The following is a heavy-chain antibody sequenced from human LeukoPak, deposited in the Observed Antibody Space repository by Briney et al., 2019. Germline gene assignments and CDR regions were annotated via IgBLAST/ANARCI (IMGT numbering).Heavy chain of an antibody. CDR1: GGSISSGSYY. Sequence: SQTLSLTCTVSGGSISSGSYYWRWIRQPAGKGLEWIARIYTSGSTNYNPSLKSRVTISVDTSKNQFSLKLSSVTAADTAVYYCARGVINRVAGYYFDYWGQGTLVTVSS. CDR2: IYTSGST. J-gene: IGHJ4*02. D-gene: IGHD6-19*01. CDR3: ARGVINRVAGYYFDY. V-gene: IGHV4-61*02.